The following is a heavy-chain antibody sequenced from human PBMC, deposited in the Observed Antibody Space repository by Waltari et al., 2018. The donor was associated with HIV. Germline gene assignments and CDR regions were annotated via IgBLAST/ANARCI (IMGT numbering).Heavy chain of an antibody. D-gene: IGHD2-21*02. J-gene: IGHJ5*02. CDR3: AKDYFVVVTAAGPFDP. CDR1: GFRFSSYG. CDR2: RSYDGSNK. V-gene: IGHV3-30*18. Sequence: QVKLVESGGGVVQPGRSLRLSCAASGFRFSSYGMHWFRQAPGKGLEWVAVRSYDGSNKYYADSVKSRFTISRDNAKNTLYLQMNSLRAEDTAVYYCAKDYFVVVTAAGPFDPWGQGTLVTVSS.